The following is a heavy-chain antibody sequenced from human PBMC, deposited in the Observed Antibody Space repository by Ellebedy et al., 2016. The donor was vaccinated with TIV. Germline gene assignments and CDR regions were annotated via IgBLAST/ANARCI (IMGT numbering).Heavy chain of an antibody. V-gene: IGHV4-59*08. J-gene: IGHJ4*02. Sequence: MPSETLSLTCTVSGGSISTYYWSWLRQPPGKGLEWIGYIHYTGSTTYDPSLKSRVTMSVDTTKNQFSLKLNSVTAADTAVYYCARRSQWLAFDYWGQGTLVTVSS. CDR2: IHYTGST. CDR1: GGSISTYY. D-gene: IGHD6-19*01. CDR3: ARRSQWLAFDY.